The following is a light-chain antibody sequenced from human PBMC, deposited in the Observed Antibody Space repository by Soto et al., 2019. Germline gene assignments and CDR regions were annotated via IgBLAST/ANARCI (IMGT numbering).Light chain of an antibody. CDR1: QSISSW. Sequence: DIQMTQSPSTLSASVGDRVTITCRSSQSISSWLAWYQQKPGNAPKLLIYKAYSLESGVPSRFSGSGSGTEFTLTISSLQPDDFATYYCQQYHSYSLTFGGGTKVEIK. CDR2: KAY. CDR3: QQYHSYSLT. V-gene: IGKV1-5*03. J-gene: IGKJ4*01.